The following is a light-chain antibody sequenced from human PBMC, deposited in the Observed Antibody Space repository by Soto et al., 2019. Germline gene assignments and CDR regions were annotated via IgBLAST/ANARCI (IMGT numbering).Light chain of an antibody. CDR3: QQYDDLPLT. CDR2: DAS. Sequence: DIQMTPSPSSLSASVGDRITITCQASQDISNSLNWYQQKSGKPPRLLIYDASKLETGVPSRVNGSGSGTHFTITITSLQPEDFATYYSQQYDDLPLTFGEGT. J-gene: IGKJ4*01. V-gene: IGKV1-33*01. CDR1: QDISNS.